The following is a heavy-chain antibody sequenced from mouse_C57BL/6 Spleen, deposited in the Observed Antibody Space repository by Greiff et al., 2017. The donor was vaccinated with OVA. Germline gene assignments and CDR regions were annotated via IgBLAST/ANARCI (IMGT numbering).Heavy chain of an antibody. J-gene: IGHJ2*01. CDR2: IDPSDSYT. V-gene: IGHV1-69*01. CDR3: ARWHYGSSYDY. Sequence: VQLQQPGAELVMPGASVKLSCKASGYTFTSYWMHWVKQRPGQGLEWIGEIDPSDSYTNYNQKFKGKSTLTVDKSSSTAYMQLSSLTSEDSAVYYCARWHYGSSYDYWGKGTTLTVSS. CDR1: GYTFTSYW. D-gene: IGHD1-1*01.